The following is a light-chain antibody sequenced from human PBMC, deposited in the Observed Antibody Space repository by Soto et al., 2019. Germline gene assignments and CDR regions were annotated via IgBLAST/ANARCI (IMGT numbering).Light chain of an antibody. CDR2: EVS. V-gene: IGLV2-8*01. J-gene: IGLJ3*02. CDR1: SSDVGAYKY. Sequence: QSALTQPPSASGSPGQSVTISCTGTSSDVGAYKYVSWYQQYPGKAPKLMIYEVSKRPSGVPDRFSGSKSGNTASLTVSGRQAEYEADYYCTSYVGSNIWVFGGGTKLTVL. CDR3: TSYVGSNIWV.